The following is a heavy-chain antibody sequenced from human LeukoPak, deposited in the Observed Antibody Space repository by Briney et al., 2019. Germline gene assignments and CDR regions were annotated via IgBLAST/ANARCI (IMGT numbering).Heavy chain of an antibody. D-gene: IGHD6-13*01. V-gene: IGHV3-53*01. CDR1: GFTVSGNY. J-gene: IGHJ4*02. Sequence: PGGSLRLSCAASGFTVSGNYMSWVRQAPGKGLEWVSVIYTAGSTYNADSVKGRFTISRDKSKNTLYLQMNTLRAEDTAVYFCAGGNSWPGLSYCGQRTLLAVSS. CDR3: AGGNSWPGLSY. CDR2: IYTAGST.